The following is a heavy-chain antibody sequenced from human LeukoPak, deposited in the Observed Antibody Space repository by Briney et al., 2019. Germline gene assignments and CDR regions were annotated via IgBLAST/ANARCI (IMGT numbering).Heavy chain of an antibody. CDR1: GGSISSYY. Sequence: PSGTLSLTCTVSGGSISSYYWSWIRQPPGKGLEWIGYIYYSGSTNYNPSLKSRVTISVDTSKNQFSLKLSSVTAADTAVYYCARARGSYFPGWYFDLWGRGTLVTVSS. CDR2: IYYSGST. V-gene: IGHV4-59*01. J-gene: IGHJ2*01. D-gene: IGHD1-26*01. CDR3: ARARGSYFPGWYFDL.